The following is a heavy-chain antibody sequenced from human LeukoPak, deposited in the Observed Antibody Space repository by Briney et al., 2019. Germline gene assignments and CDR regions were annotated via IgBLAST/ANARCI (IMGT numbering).Heavy chain of an antibody. CDR1: GFTFSSYS. J-gene: IGHJ4*02. CDR2: ISSSSSTI. CDR3: ARDPPVSPQSYYDISYYFDY. V-gene: IGHV3-48*01. D-gene: IGHD3-9*01. Sequence: GGSLRLSCAASGFTFSSYSMNWVRQAPGKGLEWVSYISSSSSTIYYADSVKGRFTISRDNAKNSLYLQMNSLRAEDTAVYYCARDPPVSPQSYYDISYYFDYWGQGTLVTVSS.